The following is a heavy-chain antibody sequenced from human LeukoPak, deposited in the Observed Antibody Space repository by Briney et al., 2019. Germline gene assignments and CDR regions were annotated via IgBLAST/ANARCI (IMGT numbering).Heavy chain of an antibody. CDR3: ARDPEAPYNWFDP. CDR1: GFTFSSFW. CDR2: TKQDGREK. J-gene: IGHJ5*02. Sequence: GGSLRLSCAASGFTFSSFWMSWDRQAPGKGLEWVANTKQDGREKYYVDSVKGRFTISRDNAKNSLYLQMNSVRAAYTAVYYCARDPEAPYNWFDPGGEGTLVTVSS. V-gene: IGHV3-7*01.